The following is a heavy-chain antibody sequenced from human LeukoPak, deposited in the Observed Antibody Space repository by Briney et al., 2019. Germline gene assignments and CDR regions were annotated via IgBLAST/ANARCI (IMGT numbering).Heavy chain of an antibody. D-gene: IGHD6-6*01. CDR2: IYYSGST. V-gene: IGHV4-39*01. CDR1: GGSISSSSYY. CDR3: ASLGIAARAGNDDAFDI. J-gene: IGHJ3*02. Sequence: PSETLSLTCTVSGGSISSSSYYWGWIRQPPGKGLEWIGGIYYSGSTYYNPSLKSRVTISVDTSKNQFSLKLSSVTAADTAVYYCASLGIAARAGNDDAFDIWGQGTMVTVSS.